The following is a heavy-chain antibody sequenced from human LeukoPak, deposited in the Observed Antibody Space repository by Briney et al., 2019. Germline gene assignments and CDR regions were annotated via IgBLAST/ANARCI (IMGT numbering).Heavy chain of an antibody. Sequence: ASVKVSCKASGGTFSSYAISWVRQAPGQGLEWMGGIIPIFGTANYAQKFQGRVTITADESTSTAYMGLSSLRSEDTAVYYCARDKRPGDGYNFWFIDIWGQGTMVTVSS. CDR2: IIPIFGTA. D-gene: IGHD5-24*01. CDR1: GGTFSSYA. V-gene: IGHV1-69*01. J-gene: IGHJ3*02. CDR3: ARDKRPGDGYNFWFIDI.